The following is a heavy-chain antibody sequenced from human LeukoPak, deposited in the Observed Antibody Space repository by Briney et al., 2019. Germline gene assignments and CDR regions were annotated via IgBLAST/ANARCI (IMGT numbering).Heavy chain of an antibody. CDR1: GFTFSNYA. CDR3: AKDHVRGSITGTTVDY. CDR2: ISGSGDST. Sequence: GGSLRLSCAASGFTFSNYAMNWVRQAPGKGLEWVSAISGSGDSTYYADSVKGRFTISRDNSKSTLYPQMNSLRADDTALYYCAKDHVRGSITGTTVDYWGQGTLSPSPQ. D-gene: IGHD1-7*01. J-gene: IGHJ4*02. V-gene: IGHV3-23*01.